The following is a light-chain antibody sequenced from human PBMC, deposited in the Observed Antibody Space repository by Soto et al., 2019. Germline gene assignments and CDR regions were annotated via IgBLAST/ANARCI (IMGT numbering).Light chain of an antibody. CDR1: QSVRTY. CDR3: QQRINWRST. V-gene: IGKV3-11*01. CDR2: DAS. J-gene: IGKJ4*01. Sequence: PGERATLSCRASQSVRTYVAWYQQKAGQAPRLLIYDASNRATGIPARFSGSGSGTDFTLTISRLEPEDFAVYFCQQRINWRSTFGGGTKVDIK.